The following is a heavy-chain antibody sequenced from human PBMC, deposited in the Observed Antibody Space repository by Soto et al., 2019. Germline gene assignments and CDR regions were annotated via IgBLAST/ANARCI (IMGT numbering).Heavy chain of an antibody. CDR3: ARVFSSAYYYYYGMDV. J-gene: IGHJ6*02. V-gene: IGHV1-69*13. D-gene: IGHD3-9*01. CDR1: GGTFSSYA. Sequence: ASVKVSCKASGGTFSSYAISWVRQAPGQGLEWMGGIIPIFGTANYAQKFQGRVTITADESTSTAYMELSSLRSEDTAVYYCARVFSSAYYYYYGMDVWGQGTTVTVSS. CDR2: IIPIFGTA.